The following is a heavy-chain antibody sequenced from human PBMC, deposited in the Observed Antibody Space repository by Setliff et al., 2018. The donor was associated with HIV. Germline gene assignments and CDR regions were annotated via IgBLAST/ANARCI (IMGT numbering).Heavy chain of an antibody. Sequence: PSETLSLTCNVSSGSIISSNYYWSWIRQPPGKGLEWIASVYYSGGSYYNPSLKTRITLSVDMSKDQFSLRLTSVSAADTAVYYCAKKYSDFWSGQTDVWDKGTTVTVSS. V-gene: IGHV4-39*01. D-gene: IGHD3-3*01. CDR3: AKKYSDFWSGQTDV. J-gene: IGHJ6*04. CDR1: SGSIISSNYY. CDR2: VYYSGGS.